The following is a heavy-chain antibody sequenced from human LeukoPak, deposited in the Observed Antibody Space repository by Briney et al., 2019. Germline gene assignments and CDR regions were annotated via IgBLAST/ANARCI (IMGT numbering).Heavy chain of an antibody. V-gene: IGHV3-23*01. D-gene: IGHD1-26*01. Sequence: GGSLRLSCAASGFTFSSYAMSWVRQAPGKGLEWVSAISGSGGSTYYADSVKGRFTISRDNSKNTLYLQMNSLRAEDTAVYYCARDLRGSGSLDFDYWGQGTLVTVSS. CDR3: ARDLRGSGSLDFDY. CDR2: ISGSGGST. CDR1: GFTFSSYA. J-gene: IGHJ4*02.